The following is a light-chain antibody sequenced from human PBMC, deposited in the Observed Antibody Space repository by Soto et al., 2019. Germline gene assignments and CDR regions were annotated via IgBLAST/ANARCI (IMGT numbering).Light chain of an antibody. V-gene: IGKV2D-29*01. Sequence: DIVMTQTPLSLSVSPGQPASVACNSSQSLVHSGGKTYLYWYLQKPGQPPHLLMYEVSNRFTGVPDKFSGSGSGTDFTLTISSLQAEDVAVYYCQQYYSTPLTFGGGT. CDR2: EVS. J-gene: IGKJ4*01. CDR1: QSLVHSGGKTY. CDR3: QQYYSTPLT.